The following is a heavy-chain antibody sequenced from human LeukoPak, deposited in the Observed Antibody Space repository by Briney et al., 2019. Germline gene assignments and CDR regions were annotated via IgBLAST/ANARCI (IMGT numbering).Heavy chain of an antibody. CDR2: IYYSGST. J-gene: IGHJ4*02. D-gene: IGHD3-10*01. CDR1: GGSISSYY. V-gene: IGHV4-59*12. CDR3: AREPIGGYYGSGSYSDY. Sequence: SETLSLTCTVSGGSISSYYWSWIRQPPGKGLEWIGDIYYSGSTNYNPSLKSRVTISVDTSKNQSSLKLSSVTAADTAVYYCAREPIGGYYGSGSYSDYWGQGTLVTVSS.